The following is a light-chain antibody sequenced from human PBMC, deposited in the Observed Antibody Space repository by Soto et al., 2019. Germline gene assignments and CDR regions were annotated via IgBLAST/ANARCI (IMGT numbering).Light chain of an antibody. CDR1: QSLVYSDGNTY. V-gene: IGKV2-30*01. CDR2: KVS. CDR3: MQGTHWPLGT. J-gene: IGKJ2*02. Sequence: DVVMTQSPLSLPVTLGQPASISCRSSQSLVYSDGNTYLNWFQQRPGHSPRRLIYKVSNRDSGVPDRVSGSGSGTEFTLNISRVEAEDVGVDYCMQGTHWPLGTIGQGTKLEI.